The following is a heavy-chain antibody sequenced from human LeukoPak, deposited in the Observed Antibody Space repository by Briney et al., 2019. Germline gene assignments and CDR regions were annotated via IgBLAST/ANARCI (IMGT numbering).Heavy chain of an antibody. CDR3: ARAHSGSYANFDY. V-gene: IGHV4-59*01. J-gene: IGHJ4*02. D-gene: IGHD1-26*01. Sequence: SETLSLTCAVYGGSFSGYYLSWIRQPPGKGLEWIGYIYYSGSTNYNPSLKSRVTISVDTSKNQFSLKLSSVTAADTAVYYCARAHSGSYANFDYWGQGTLVTVSS. CDR2: IYYSGST. CDR1: GGSFSGYY.